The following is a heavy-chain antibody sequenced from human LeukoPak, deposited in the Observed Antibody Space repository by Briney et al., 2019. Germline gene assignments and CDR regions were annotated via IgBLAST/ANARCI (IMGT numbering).Heavy chain of an antibody. CDR1: GGSISSSNW. Sequence: SETLSLTCAVSGGSISSSNWWSWVRQPPGKGLEWIGEIYHSGSTNYNPSLKSRVTISVDKSKNQFSLKLSSVTAADTAVYYCARTRGYSYGLLDYWGQGTLVTVSS. D-gene: IGHD5-18*01. V-gene: IGHV4-4*02. CDR2: IYHSGST. J-gene: IGHJ4*02. CDR3: ARTRGYSYGLLDY.